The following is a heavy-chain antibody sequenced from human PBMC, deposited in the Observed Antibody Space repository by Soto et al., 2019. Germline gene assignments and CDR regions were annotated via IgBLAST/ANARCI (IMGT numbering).Heavy chain of an antibody. CDR2: IYFIGSS. CDR3: ARQDDKYCSTS. D-gene: IGHD2-15*01. Sequence: PSETLSLTCSVSGGSVSSVRSYWGWIRQPPGNGLEWIGSIYFIGSSYSNPSLNSRVTISVDTSNNQFSLKLSSVTAADTAVYFCARQDDKYCSTSWSQGTLVTVS. CDR1: GGSVSSVRSY. J-gene: IGHJ5*02. V-gene: IGHV4-39*01.